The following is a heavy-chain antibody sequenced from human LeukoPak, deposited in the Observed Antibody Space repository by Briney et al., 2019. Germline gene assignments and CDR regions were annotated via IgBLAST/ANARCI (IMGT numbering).Heavy chain of an antibody. Sequence: PGGSLRLPCAASGFTFSSYSMNWVRQAPGKGLEWVSSISSSSSYIYYADSVKGRFTISRDNAKNSLYLQMNSLRAEDTAVYYCAREVVGATSLRAFDIWGQGTMVTVSS. V-gene: IGHV3-21*01. D-gene: IGHD1-26*01. CDR1: GFTFSSYS. J-gene: IGHJ3*02. CDR3: AREVVGATSLRAFDI. CDR2: ISSSSSYI.